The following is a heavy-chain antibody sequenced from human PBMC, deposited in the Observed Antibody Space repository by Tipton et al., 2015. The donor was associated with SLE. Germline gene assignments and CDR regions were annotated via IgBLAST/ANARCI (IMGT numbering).Heavy chain of an antibody. J-gene: IGHJ5*02. CDR2: MFHSGTT. CDR1: GYSITSDYY. D-gene: IGHD3-3*01. CDR3: ARGFSAADFWSGYFVNWFDP. V-gene: IGHV4-38-2*01. Sequence: TLSLTCEVSGYSITSDYYWGWIRQPPGEGLEWIGSMFHSGTTYHNPSLKSRVTFSIDASNNQFSLKVNSVTAADTAVYYCARGFSAADFWSGYFVNWFDPWGQGTLVTVSS.